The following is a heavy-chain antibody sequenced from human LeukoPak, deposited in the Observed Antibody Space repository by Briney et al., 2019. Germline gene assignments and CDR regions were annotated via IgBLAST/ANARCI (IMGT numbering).Heavy chain of an antibody. CDR1: GFTFSNYA. CDR2: FSGSGGSA. J-gene: IGHJ3*01. Sequence: PGGSLRLSCAASGFTFSNYAMSWVRQAPGKGLEWVSTFSGSGGSAYYADSVRGRFTISRDYSKNTLYLQVNSLRAEDTAVYYCAKIPYSSAWGAFDLWGQGTMVTVSS. D-gene: IGHD6-19*01. V-gene: IGHV3-23*01. CDR3: AKIPYSSAWGAFDL.